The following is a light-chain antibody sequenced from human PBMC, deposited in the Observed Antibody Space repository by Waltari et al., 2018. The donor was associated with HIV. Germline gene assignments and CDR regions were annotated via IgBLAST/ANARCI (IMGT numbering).Light chain of an antibody. J-gene: IGKJ3*01. CDR1: HNINTF. CDR2: NSF. V-gene: IGKV1-39*01. Sequence: DIQMTQSPSSLSASVGDRVTITCRASHNINTFLNWYQHKPGRAPKRLIFNSFTLQSGVPSRFSGSGTGTDFTLTISSLQPEDFATYYCLQTYNKPLTFGPGTKVDVK. CDR3: LQTYNKPLT.